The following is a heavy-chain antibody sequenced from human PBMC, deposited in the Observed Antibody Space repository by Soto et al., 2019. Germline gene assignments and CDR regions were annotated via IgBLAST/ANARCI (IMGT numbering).Heavy chain of an antibody. CDR3: ARPIPYGAVILEKKPYYYYYGMDV. D-gene: IGHD3-3*01. CDR2: ISYDGSNK. CDR1: GCTFSSYA. V-gene: IGHV3-30-3*01. J-gene: IGHJ6*02. Sequence: GGSQRLSSTASGCTFSSYAMHWVRQAPGKGLEWVAVISYDGSNKYYADSVKGRFTISRDNSKNTLYLQMNSLRAEDTAVYYCARPIPYGAVILEKKPYYYYYGMDVWGQGTTVTVSS.